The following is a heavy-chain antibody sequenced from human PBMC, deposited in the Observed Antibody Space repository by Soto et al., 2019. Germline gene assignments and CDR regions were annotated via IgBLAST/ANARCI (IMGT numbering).Heavy chain of an antibody. CDR2: IIPILGIA. CDR1: GGTFSSYT. D-gene: IGHD2-2*01. CDR3: ARDQYCSSTSCYWAWSYFDY. Sequence: QVQLVQSGAEVKKPGSSVKVSCKASGGTFSSYTISWVRQAPGQGLEWMGRIIPILGIANYAQKFQGRVTITADKSTSTAYMELSSLRSEDTAVYYWARDQYCSSTSCYWAWSYFDYWGQGTLVTVSS. J-gene: IGHJ4*02. V-gene: IGHV1-69*08.